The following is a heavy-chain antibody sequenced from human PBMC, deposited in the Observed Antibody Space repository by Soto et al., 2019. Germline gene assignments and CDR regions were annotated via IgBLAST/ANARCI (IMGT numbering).Heavy chain of an antibody. D-gene: IGHD6-19*01. CDR3: ARLMVFYKYSSGCYGGLDC. CDR1: GFSLSTSGMC. CDR2: IDWDDDK. J-gene: IGHJ4*01. Sequence: SGPTLVNPTQTLTLTCTFSGFSLSTSGMCVSWIRQPPGKALEWLALIDWDDDKYYSTSLKTRLTISKDTSKNQVVLTITNMDHVDTATYYCARLMVFYKYSSGCYGGLDCWGQGTLVTVSS. V-gene: IGHV2-70*01.